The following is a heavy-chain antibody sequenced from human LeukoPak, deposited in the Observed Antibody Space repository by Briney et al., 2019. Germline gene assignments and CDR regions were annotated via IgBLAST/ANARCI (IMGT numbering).Heavy chain of an antibody. D-gene: IGHD6-13*01. CDR2: INTKSGGA. J-gene: IGHJ6*02. CDR3: ARFLDSSSWYWDYYYGMDV. V-gene: IGHV1-2*02. CDR1: GSTFSDYH. Sequence: ASVKVSCKASGSTFSDYHINWVRQASGQGPEWMGWINTKSGGAKYNQAFQGRVTMTRNTSISTAYMELSSLRSEDTAVYYCARFLDSSSWYWDYYYGMDVWGQGTTVTVSS.